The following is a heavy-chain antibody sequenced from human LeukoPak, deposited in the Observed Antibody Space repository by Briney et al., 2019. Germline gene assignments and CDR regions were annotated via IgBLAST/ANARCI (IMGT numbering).Heavy chain of an antibody. Sequence: GGALGLSLSSSWFTFYSYALSLVRPAPGEGVEVVFAISGSGGSTYYADSVKGRFTISRDNSINTLYLQMNSLRAEDTAVYYCATERTGYSSSSFDYWGQGTLVTVSP. D-gene: IGHD6-13*01. V-gene: IGHV3-23*01. CDR3: ATERTGYSSSSFDY. CDR2: ISGSGGST. CDR1: WFTFYSYA. J-gene: IGHJ4*02.